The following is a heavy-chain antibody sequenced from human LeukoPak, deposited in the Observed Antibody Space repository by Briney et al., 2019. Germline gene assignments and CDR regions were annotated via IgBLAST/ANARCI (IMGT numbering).Heavy chain of an antibody. V-gene: IGHV3-48*01. CDR1: GFTFSDYS. Sequence: GGSLRLSCAASGFTFSDYSMNWVRQAPGKGLEWISYIGIDSGNTNYADSVKGRFTISGDKAKNSLYLQMKSLRVEDTAVYYCARDYNYAFDNWGQGPLVTVSS. D-gene: IGHD1-1*01. CDR2: IGIDSGNT. CDR3: ARDYNYAFDN. J-gene: IGHJ4*02.